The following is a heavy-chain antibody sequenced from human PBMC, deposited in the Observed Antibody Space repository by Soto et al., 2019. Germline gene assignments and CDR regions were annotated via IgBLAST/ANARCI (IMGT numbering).Heavy chain of an antibody. D-gene: IGHD1-7*01. CDR1: GGSIGSSSYY. Sequence: SETLSLTCTVAGGSIGSSSYYCGWIRQPPGKGQERIGSIYYSGSTYYNPSLKSRVTISVDTSKNQFSLKLSSVTAADTAVYYCAILDGGITGTTPYYYYYYGMDVWGQGTTVTVSS. J-gene: IGHJ6*02. V-gene: IGHV4-39*01. CDR3: AILDGGITGTTPYYYYYYGMDV. CDR2: IYYSGST.